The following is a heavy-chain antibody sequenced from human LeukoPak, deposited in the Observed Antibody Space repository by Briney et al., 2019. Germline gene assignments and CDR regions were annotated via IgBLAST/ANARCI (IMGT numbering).Heavy chain of an antibody. Sequence: GGSLRLSCAASGFTFDDYAMHWVRQAPGKGLEWVSLIIWDGGSTYYADSVKGRFTISRDNSKNSLYLQMNSLRAEDTALYYCAKDMGGGDLEPILVHWGQGTLVTVSS. V-gene: IGHV3-43D*04. CDR3: AKDMGGGDLEPILVH. D-gene: IGHD2-21*02. J-gene: IGHJ1*01. CDR2: IIWDGGST. CDR1: GFTFDDYA.